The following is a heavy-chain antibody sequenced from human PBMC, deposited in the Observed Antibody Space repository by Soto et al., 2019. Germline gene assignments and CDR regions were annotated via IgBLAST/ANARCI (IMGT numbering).Heavy chain of an antibody. Sequence: GGSLRLSCVGSGFSLANYPMNWVRQTPGKGLEWISYSSPRGDTIYYADSVEGRFTISRDNARNSLSLHMSSLRDEDSALYYCAKGPHTNVGWPYYFESWGQGVPVTVSS. D-gene: IGHD6-19*01. V-gene: IGHV3-48*02. CDR1: GFSLANYP. CDR3: AKGPHTNVGWPYYFES. J-gene: IGHJ4*02. CDR2: SSPRGDTI.